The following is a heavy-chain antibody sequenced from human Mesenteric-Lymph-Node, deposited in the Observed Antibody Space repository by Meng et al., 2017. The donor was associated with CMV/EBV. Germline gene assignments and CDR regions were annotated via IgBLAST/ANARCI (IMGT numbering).Heavy chain of an antibody. CDR1: GFTFNGFW. J-gene: IGHJ6*02. D-gene: IGHD1-14*01. V-gene: IGHV3-30*02. CDR3: AKGTGDLEKYALDF. Sequence: GESLKISCAASGFTFNGFWMTWVRQAPGKGLEWVAFIWYDGSSGYYVDSVKGRFTISRDNSRNTLFLQMNSLRGEDTAVYYCAKGTGDLEKYALDFWGQGTTVTVSS. CDR2: IWYDGSSG.